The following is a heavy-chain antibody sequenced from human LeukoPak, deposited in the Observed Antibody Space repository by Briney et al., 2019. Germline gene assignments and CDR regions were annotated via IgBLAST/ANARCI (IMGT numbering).Heavy chain of an antibody. Sequence: GGSLRLSCAASGFTFSSYEMNWVRQAPGKGLEWVSGISWNSGSIGYADSVKGRFTISRDNAKNSLYLQMNSLRAEDTALYYCAKGYGDYFSAFDYWGQGTLVTVSS. CDR3: AKGYGDYFSAFDY. CDR2: ISWNSGSI. D-gene: IGHD4-17*01. V-gene: IGHV3-9*01. CDR1: GFTFSSYE. J-gene: IGHJ4*02.